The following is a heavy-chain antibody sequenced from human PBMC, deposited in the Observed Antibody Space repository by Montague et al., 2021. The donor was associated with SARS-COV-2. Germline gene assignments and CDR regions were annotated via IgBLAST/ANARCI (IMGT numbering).Heavy chain of an antibody. V-gene: IGHV4-30-2*01. D-gene: IGHD4-17*01. J-gene: IGHJ4*02. CDR3: ASYRDYGDYY. Sequence: TRSLTCAVFGGSVSSGGYSWYWTREAPGKGLEWIGHIHHSGNTYYNPSLESRVTISGDRPKNQFSLEVTSITAADTAVYYCASYRDYGDYYWGQGTLVTVSS. CDR1: GGSVSSGGYS. CDR2: IHHSGNT.